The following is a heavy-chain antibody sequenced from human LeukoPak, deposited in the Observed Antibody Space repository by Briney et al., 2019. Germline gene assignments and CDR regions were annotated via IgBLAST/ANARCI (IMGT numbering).Heavy chain of an antibody. V-gene: IGHV7-4-1*02. D-gene: IGHD5-18*01. CDR3: ARDGGVFWIQLRSFDP. CDR2: INTNTGNP. CDR1: RYTFTGYY. Sequence: ASVKVSCKTSRYTFTGYYLHWVRQAPGQGLEWMGWINTNTGNPTYAQGFTGRFVFSLDTSVSTAYLQISSLKAEDTAVYYCARDGGVFWIQLRSFDPWGQGTLVTVSS. J-gene: IGHJ5*02.